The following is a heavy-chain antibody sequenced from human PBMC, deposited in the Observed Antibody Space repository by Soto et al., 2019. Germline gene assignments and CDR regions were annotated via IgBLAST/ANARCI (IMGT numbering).Heavy chain of an antibody. CDR3: AKDLSSLGWLASGAPFAS. J-gene: IGHJ4*02. V-gene: IGHV3-23*01. CDR1: GFTFSSYA. D-gene: IGHD5-18*01. Sequence: EVHLLESGGNVVQPGGSLRLSCAASGFTFSSYAMNWVRQAPGKGLEWVSSISANGRNTYYADSVKGRFTISRDRSKNTPYLQSDSLRVADTAISYCAKDLSSLGWLASGAPFASSGQRTLVPVSS. CDR2: ISANGRNT.